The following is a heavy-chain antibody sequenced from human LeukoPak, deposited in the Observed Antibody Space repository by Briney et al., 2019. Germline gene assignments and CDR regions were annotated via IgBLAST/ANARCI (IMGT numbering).Heavy chain of an antibody. Sequence: PGGSLRLSCAASGFTFSNAWMSWVRQAPGKGLEWVGRIKSETDGGTTNYPAPVKGRFTISRDDSKNTLYLQMNSLKTEDTAVYYCTTLKGTWGYWGQGTLVTVSS. J-gene: IGHJ4*02. V-gene: IGHV3-15*01. CDR3: TTLKGTWGY. CDR2: IKSETDGGTT. CDR1: GFTFSNAW. D-gene: IGHD7-27*01.